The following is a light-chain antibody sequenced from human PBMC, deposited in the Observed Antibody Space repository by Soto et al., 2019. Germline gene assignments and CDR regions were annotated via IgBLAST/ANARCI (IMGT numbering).Light chain of an antibody. J-gene: IGKJ2*01. CDR2: DAS. CDR1: QSVSTY. CDR3: HQRSNWPRT. Sequence: EIVLTQSPATLSLSPGERATLSCRASQSVSTYLAWYQQKPGQAPRLLLYDASNRATGIPARFSGSGSGTDFTLTISSLEPEDFAVYYCHQRSNWPRTFGQGTKLEIK. V-gene: IGKV3-11*01.